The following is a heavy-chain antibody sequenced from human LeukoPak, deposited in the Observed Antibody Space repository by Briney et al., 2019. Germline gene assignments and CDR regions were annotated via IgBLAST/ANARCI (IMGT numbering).Heavy chain of an antibody. CDR2: IRPDGSEQ. Sequence: GGSLRLSCAASGFPFSSFWMNWVRHTPGRGLEWLANIRPDGSEQYYVDSVGGRFTISRENAKNSVYLDMNNLRVDDTGVYYCSGRDSSRSQWAYWGQGTLVSVSS. CDR1: GFPFSSFW. CDR3: SGRDSSRSQWAY. J-gene: IGHJ4*02. D-gene: IGHD2-2*01. V-gene: IGHV3-7*01.